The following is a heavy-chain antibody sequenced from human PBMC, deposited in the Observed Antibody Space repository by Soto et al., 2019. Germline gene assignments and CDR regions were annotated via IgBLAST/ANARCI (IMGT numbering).Heavy chain of an antibody. CDR2: ISAYNGDT. Sequence: QVQLLQSGAEVKKPGASVKVSCKASGYTFTNYGITWVRQAPGQGLEWMGWISAYNGDTHYTQRLQGRVTMTTVTSTSAADMELRGLRSDDPAAYYCAGLRQLAGYIYYDMDVWGKGTTV. D-gene: IGHD6-6*01. J-gene: IGHJ6*03. CDR1: GYTFTNYG. CDR3: AGLRQLAGYIYYDMDV. V-gene: IGHV1-18*01.